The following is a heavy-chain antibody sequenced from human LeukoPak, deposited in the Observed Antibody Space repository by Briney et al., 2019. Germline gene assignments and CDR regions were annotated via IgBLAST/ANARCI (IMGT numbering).Heavy chain of an antibody. CDR1: GYSISSGYY. J-gene: IGHJ4*02. Sequence: PSETLSLTCTVSGYSISSGYYWGWIRQPPGKGLEWIGSIYHSGSTYYNPSLKSRVTISVDTSKNQFSLKLSSVTAADTAVYYCARGYSYGRFDYWGQGTLVTVSS. D-gene: IGHD5-18*01. CDR3: ARGYSYGRFDY. V-gene: IGHV4-38-2*02. CDR2: IYHSGST.